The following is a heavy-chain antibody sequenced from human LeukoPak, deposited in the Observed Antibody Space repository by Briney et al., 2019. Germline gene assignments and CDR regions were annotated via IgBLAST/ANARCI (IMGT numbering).Heavy chain of an antibody. CDR3: ARGANWGSPDY. D-gene: IGHD7-27*01. CDR2: IYYSGTN. CDR1: GGSNSSDY. V-gene: IGHV4-59*01. Sequence: PSETLSLTCTVSGGSNSSDYWSWIRQSPGKGLEWIGYIYYSGTNSYNPSLKSRVTISLDTSKNQFSLKLSSVTAADTAVYYCARGANWGSPDYWGQGTLVTVSS. J-gene: IGHJ4*02.